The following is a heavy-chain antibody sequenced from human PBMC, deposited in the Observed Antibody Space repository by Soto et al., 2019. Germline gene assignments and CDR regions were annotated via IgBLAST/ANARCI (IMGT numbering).Heavy chain of an antibody. CDR1: GYTFNTYG. CDR2: ISAYNGNT. D-gene: IGHD2-15*01. V-gene: IGHV1-18*01. J-gene: IGHJ6*02. Sequence: ASVKVSCKTSGYTFNTYGISWVRQAPGQGLEWMGWISAYNGNTNYAQKLQGRVTMTTDTSTSTAYMELRSLRSDDTAVYYCAREGLGYCSGGSCHYYGMDVWGQGTTVTVSS. CDR3: AREGLGYCSGGSCHYYGMDV.